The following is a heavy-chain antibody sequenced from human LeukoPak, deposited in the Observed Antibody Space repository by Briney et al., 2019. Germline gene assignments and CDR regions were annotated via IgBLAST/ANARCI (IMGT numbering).Heavy chain of an antibody. V-gene: IGHV1-46*01. CDR3: ARDRCSGGSCYGWFDP. J-gene: IGHJ5*02. CDR2: INPSGGST. Sequence: ASVKVSCKASGYTFTSYYMHWVRPAPGQGLEWMGIINPSGGSTSYAQKFQGRVTMTRDTSTSTVYMELSSLRSEDTAVYYCARDRCSGGSCYGWFDPWGQGTLVTVSS. CDR1: GYTFTSYY. D-gene: IGHD2-15*01.